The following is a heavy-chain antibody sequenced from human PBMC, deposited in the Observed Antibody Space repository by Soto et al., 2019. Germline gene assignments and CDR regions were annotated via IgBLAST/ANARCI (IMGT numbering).Heavy chain of an antibody. J-gene: IGHJ4*02. CDR2: ISSSSSYI. Sequence: PGGSLRLSCAASGFTFSSYSMNWVRQAPGKGLEWVSSISSSSSYIYYADSVKGRFTISRDNSKNTLYLQMNSLRAEDTAVYYCANEGVIAAAGPAFDYWGQGTLVTVSS. D-gene: IGHD6-13*01. CDR3: ANEGVIAAAGPAFDY. V-gene: IGHV3-21*04. CDR1: GFTFSSYS.